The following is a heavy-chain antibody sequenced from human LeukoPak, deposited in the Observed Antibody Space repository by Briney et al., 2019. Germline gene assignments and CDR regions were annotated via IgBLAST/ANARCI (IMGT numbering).Heavy chain of an antibody. Sequence: GGSLRLSCAASGFTISRNYMSWVRQAPGKGLEWVSLLYSDGNTYYADSVKGRFTISRDNSKNTLFLQMNSLRAEDTAVYYCAGAFYRGYDSSTYYFEYWGQGTLVTVSS. D-gene: IGHD3-22*01. CDR2: LYSDGNT. V-gene: IGHV3-53*01. CDR3: AGAFYRGYDSSTYYFEY. J-gene: IGHJ4*02. CDR1: GFTISRNY.